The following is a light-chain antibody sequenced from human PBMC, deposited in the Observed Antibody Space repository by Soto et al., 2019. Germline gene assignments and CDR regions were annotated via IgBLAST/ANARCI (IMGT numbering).Light chain of an antibody. J-gene: IGLJ2*01. CDR1: SSDVGAYKY. V-gene: IGLV2-8*01. CDR2: EVS. Sequence: QSALTQPPSASGSPGQSVTISCTGTSSDVGAYKYVSWYQQHPGKAPKLMIYEVSKRPSGVPDRFSGSKSGNTASLNVAGLQAEDEADYYCSSYAGRSVVFGGGTKLAV. CDR3: SSYAGRSVV.